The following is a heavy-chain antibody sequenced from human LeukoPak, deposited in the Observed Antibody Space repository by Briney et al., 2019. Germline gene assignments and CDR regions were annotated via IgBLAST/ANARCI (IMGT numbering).Heavy chain of an antibody. D-gene: IGHD3-10*01. Sequence: SETLSLTCTVSGGSISSSSYYWGWIRQPPGKGLEWIGSIYYSGSTYYNPSLKSRVTISVDTSKNQFSLKLSSVTAADTAVYYCARRYYYGSGSYPPYGFDYWGQGTLVTVSS. CDR1: GGSISSSSYY. J-gene: IGHJ4*02. CDR2: IYYSGST. V-gene: IGHV4-39*07. CDR3: ARRYYYGSGSYPPYGFDY.